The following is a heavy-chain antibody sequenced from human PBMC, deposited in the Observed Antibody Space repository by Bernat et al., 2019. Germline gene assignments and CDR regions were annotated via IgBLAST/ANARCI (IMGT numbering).Heavy chain of an antibody. J-gene: IGHJ4*02. CDR3: ARGWGTIFGVVY. V-gene: IGHV3-23*01. CDR1: GFTFSSYP. CDR2: INGGGGST. Sequence: EVQLLESGGGLVQPGGSLRLSCAASGFTFSSYPMSWVRQAPGKGLEWVSLINGGGGSTYYADSVKGRFTISRDNSKNTLYLQMNSLRAEDTAVYYCARGWGTIFGVVYWGQGTLVTVSS. D-gene: IGHD3-3*01.